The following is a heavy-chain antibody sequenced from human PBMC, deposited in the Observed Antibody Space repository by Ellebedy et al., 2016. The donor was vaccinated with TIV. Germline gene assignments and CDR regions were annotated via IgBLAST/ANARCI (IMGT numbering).Heavy chain of an antibody. D-gene: IGHD5-12*01. CDR3: ARGGYGRPFDC. Sequence: GESLKISCAASGFTFSNYWMKWVRQAPGKGLEWVANIKQDGSEKYYVDSVKGRFTISRDNAENSLFLQMNSLRVEDTAVYFCARGGYGRPFDCWGQGTLVTVSS. V-gene: IGHV3-7*03. CDR1: GFTFSNYW. CDR2: IKQDGSEK. J-gene: IGHJ4*02.